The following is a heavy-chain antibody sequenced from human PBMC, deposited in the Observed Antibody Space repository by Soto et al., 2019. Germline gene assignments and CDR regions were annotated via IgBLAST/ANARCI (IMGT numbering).Heavy chain of an antibody. D-gene: IGHD1-7*01. CDR2: IRQDGGET. V-gene: IGHV3-7*01. J-gene: IGHJ6*02. CDR1: GFSLSTYW. Sequence: GGSLRLSCAASGFSLSTYWMSWVRQAPGRGLEWVATIRQDGGETHYVDSVKGRFTISRDNAKNSLYLQMNSLRDEDTAVYYCARGLIAGTTYGMDVWGQGTTVTVSS. CDR3: ARGLIAGTTYGMDV.